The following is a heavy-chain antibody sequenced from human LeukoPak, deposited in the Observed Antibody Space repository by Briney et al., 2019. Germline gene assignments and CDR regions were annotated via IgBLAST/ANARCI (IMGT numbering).Heavy chain of an antibody. Sequence: GGSLRLSCAASGFTFSSYSMNWVRQAPGKGLEWVAVISYDGSNKYYADSVKGRFTISRDNSKNTLYLQMNSLRAEDTAVYYCAKGWTVTTPVDYWGQGTLVTVSS. CDR2: ISYDGSNK. CDR1: GFTFSSYS. V-gene: IGHV3-30*18. J-gene: IGHJ4*02. CDR3: AKGWTVTTPVDY. D-gene: IGHD4-17*01.